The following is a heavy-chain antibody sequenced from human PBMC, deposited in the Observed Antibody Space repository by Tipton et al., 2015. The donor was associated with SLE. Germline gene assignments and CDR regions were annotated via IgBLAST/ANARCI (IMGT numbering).Heavy chain of an antibody. J-gene: IGHJ1*01. CDR2: ISWNSGSI. CDR3: AKDHSSGWYEGYFQH. Sequence: SLRLSCAASGFTFDDYAMHWVRQAPGKGLEWVSGISWNSGSIGYADSVKGRFTISRDNAKNSLYLQMNSLRAEDTALYYCAKDHSSGWYEGYFQHWGQGTLVTVSS. CDR1: GFTFDDYA. D-gene: IGHD6-19*01. V-gene: IGHV3-9*01.